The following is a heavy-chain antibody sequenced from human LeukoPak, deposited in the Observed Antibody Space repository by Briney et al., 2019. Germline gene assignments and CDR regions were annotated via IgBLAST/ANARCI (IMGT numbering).Heavy chain of an antibody. CDR1: GGSISSYY. V-gene: IGHV4-59*12. CDR2: IYYSGST. CDR3: ARGAGVSYYDFWSGYYEGSPFDY. J-gene: IGHJ4*02. D-gene: IGHD3-3*01. Sequence: SETLSLTCTVSGGSISSYYWSWIRQPPGKGLEWIGYIYYSGSTNYNPSLKSRVTISVDTSKNQFSLKLSSVTAADTAVYYCARGAGVSYYDFWSGYYEGSPFDYWGQGTLVTVSS.